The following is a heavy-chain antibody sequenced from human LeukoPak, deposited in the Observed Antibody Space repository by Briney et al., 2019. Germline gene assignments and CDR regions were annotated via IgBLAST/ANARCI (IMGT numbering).Heavy chain of an antibody. Sequence: GGSLRLSCAASGFTFSSYSMNWVRQAPGKGLEWVSSISSGSSYIYYADSVKGRFTISRDNAKNSLYLQMNSLRAEDTAVYYCARDYYYDSSGYYYSDYWGQGTLVTVSS. D-gene: IGHD3-22*01. CDR2: ISSGSSYI. V-gene: IGHV3-21*01. J-gene: IGHJ4*02. CDR3: ARDYYYDSSGYYYSDY. CDR1: GFTFSSYS.